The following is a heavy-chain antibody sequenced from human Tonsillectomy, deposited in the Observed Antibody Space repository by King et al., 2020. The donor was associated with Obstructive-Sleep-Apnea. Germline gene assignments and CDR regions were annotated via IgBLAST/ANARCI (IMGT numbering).Heavy chain of an antibody. CDR3: AKFYGDYLSWFDP. CDR1: GFTFSSYA. J-gene: IGHJ5*02. D-gene: IGHD4-17*01. CDR2: ISGSGGST. Sequence: VQLVESGGGLAQPGGSLRLSCAASGFTFSSYAMGWVRQTPGKGLEWVSAISGSGGSTYYADSVKGRFTISRDNSKNTRYLQMNSLRAEDTAVYYWAKFYGDYLSWFDPWGQGTLVTVSS. V-gene: IGHV3-23*04.